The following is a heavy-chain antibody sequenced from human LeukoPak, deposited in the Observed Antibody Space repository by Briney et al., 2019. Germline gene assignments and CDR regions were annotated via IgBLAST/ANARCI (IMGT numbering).Heavy chain of an antibody. D-gene: IGHD1-26*01. J-gene: IGHJ4*02. Sequence: SETLSLTCTVPGGSISSSSYYWGWIRQPPGKGLEWIGSIYYSGSTYYNPSLKSRVTISVDTSKNQFSLKLSSVTAADTAVYYCASPGSGSYFLVHPLDYWGQGTLVTVSS. CDR2: IYYSGST. CDR1: GGSISSSSYY. V-gene: IGHV4-39*01. CDR3: ASPGSGSYFLVHPLDY.